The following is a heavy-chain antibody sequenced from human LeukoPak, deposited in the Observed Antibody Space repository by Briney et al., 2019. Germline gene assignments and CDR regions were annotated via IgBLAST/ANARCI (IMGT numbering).Heavy chain of an antibody. D-gene: IGHD6-19*01. J-gene: IGHJ4*02. Sequence: PSETLSLTCTVSGGSISNYYWSWIRQPPGKGLEWIGYIYYSGSTNYNPSLKSRVTISVDTSKNQFSLKLSSVTAADTAVYYCARDSSGCLDYWGQGTLVTVSS. CDR2: IYYSGST. CDR1: GGSISNYY. V-gene: IGHV4-59*12. CDR3: ARDSSGCLDY.